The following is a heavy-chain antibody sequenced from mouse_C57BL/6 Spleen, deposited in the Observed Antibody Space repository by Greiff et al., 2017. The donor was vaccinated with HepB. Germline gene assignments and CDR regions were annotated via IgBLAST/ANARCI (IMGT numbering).Heavy chain of an antibody. J-gene: IGHJ4*01. CDR1: GYAFSSYW. CDR3: ARNKGVIYYGDDDAMDY. CDR2: IYPGDGDT. V-gene: IGHV1-80*01. D-gene: IGHD2-2*01. Sequence: VQLQQSGAELVKPGASVKISCKASGYAFSSYWMNWVKQRPGKGLEWIGQIYPGDGDTNYNGKFKGKATLTADKSSSTAYMQLSSLTSEDSAVYFYARNKGVIYYGDDDAMDYWGQGTTVTVSS.